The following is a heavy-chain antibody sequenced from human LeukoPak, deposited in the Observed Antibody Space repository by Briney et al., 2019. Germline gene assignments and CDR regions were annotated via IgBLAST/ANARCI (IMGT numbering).Heavy chain of an antibody. CDR1: GFTFSSYS. CDR3: AGGPVSYPYYYYMDV. J-gene: IGHJ6*03. D-gene: IGHD1-26*01. Sequence: GGSLRLSCAASGFTFSSYSMNWVRQAPGKGLEWVSSISSSSSYIYYADSVKGRFTISRDNAKNSLYLQMNSLRAEDTAVYYCAGGPVSYPYYYYMDVWGKGTTVTVSS. V-gene: IGHV3-21*01. CDR2: ISSSSSYI.